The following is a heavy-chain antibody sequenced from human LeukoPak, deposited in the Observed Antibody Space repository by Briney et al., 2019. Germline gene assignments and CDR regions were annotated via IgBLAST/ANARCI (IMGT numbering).Heavy chain of an antibody. CDR3: ASGEHV. CDR1: GGSFSGYY. J-gene: IGHJ6*02. Sequence: PETLSLTCAVYGGSFSGYYWSWIRQPPGKGLEWIGEINHSGSTNYNPSLKSRVTISVDTSKNQFSLKLSSVTAADTAVYYRASGEHVWGQGTTVTVSS. CDR2: INHSGST. V-gene: IGHV4-34*01.